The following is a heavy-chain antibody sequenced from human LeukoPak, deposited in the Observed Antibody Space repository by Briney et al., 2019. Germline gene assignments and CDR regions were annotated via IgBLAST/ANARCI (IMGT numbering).Heavy chain of an antibody. J-gene: IGHJ4*02. CDR3: ARDQKRGYSYGYFDY. D-gene: IGHD5-18*01. CDR1: GGSISSYY. V-gene: IGHV4-59*01. Sequence: SETLSLTCTVSGGSISSYYWSWIRQPPGKGLEWIGYIYYSGSTNYNPSLKSRVTISVDTSKNQFSLKLSSVTAADTAVYYCARDQKRGYSYGYFDYWGQGTLATVSS. CDR2: IYYSGST.